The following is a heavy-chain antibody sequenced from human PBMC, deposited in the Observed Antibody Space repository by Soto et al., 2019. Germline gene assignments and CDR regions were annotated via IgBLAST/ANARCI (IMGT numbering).Heavy chain of an antibody. CDR1: GGSFSDYY. V-gene: IGHV4-34*01. CDR2: IHPYGTT. D-gene: IGHD1-1*01. J-gene: IGHJ4*02. Sequence: PSETLSLTCSVYGGSFSDYYGSWIRQAPGKGLEWIGEIHPYGTTDYNPSLRSRVAISLDTSKNELSLRLTSVTAADTAVYYCTRGVDQYKIAWWGQGTLVTVSS. CDR3: TRGVDQYKIAW.